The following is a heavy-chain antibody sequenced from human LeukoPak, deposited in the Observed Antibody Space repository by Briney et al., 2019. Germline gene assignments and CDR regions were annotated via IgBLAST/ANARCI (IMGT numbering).Heavy chain of an antibody. J-gene: IGHJ4*02. CDR2: MNPNSGNT. Sequence: GASVKVSCKASGYTFTSYDINWVRQATGQGLEWMGWMNPNSGNTGYAQKFQGRVTITRNTSISTAYMELSSLRSEDTAVYYCARKQATYSSSWYLKVDYFDYWGQGTLVTVPS. D-gene: IGHD6-13*01. CDR3: ARKQATYSSSWYLKVDYFDY. V-gene: IGHV1-8*03. CDR1: GYTFTSYD.